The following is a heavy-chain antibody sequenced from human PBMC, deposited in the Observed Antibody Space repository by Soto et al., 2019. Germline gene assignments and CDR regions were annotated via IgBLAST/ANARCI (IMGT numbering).Heavy chain of an antibody. J-gene: IGHJ5*02. CDR1: GGSFSGYY. D-gene: IGHD2-2*01. V-gene: IGHV4-34*01. CDR3: ARGRKYQLRRDNWFDP. CDR2: INHSGST. Sequence: SETLSLTCAVYGGSFSGYYWSWIRQPPGKGLEWIGEINHSGSTNYNPSLKSRVTISVDTSKNQSSLKLSSVTAADTAVYYCARGRKYQLRRDNWFDPWGQGTLVTVSS.